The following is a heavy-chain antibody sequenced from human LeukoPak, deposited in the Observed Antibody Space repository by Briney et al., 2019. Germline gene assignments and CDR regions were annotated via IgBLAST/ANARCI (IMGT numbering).Heavy chain of an antibody. D-gene: IGHD6-13*01. CDR3: AKDALSSSWYLDN. J-gene: IGHJ4*02. CDR1: GFIFDDYA. Sequence: GGSLRLSCAASGFIFDDYAVNWVRQAPGKGLEWVSGISWNSGNIGYADSVKGRFTISRDNAKNSLYLQMKSLRAEDTALYYCAKDALSSSWYLDNWGQGILVTVSS. V-gene: IGHV3-9*01. CDR2: ISWNSGNI.